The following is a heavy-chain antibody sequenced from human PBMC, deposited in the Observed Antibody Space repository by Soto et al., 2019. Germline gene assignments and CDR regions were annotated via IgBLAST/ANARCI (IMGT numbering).Heavy chain of an antibody. CDR1: GFTFPSSA. J-gene: IGHJ6*02. Sequence: SVKVSCNASGFTFPSSAVQCVRQARGQRLEWIGWIVVGSGNTNYAQKFQERVTITRDMSTSTAYMELSSLRSEDTAVYYCAADILSSSIYGMDVWGQGTTVTVSS. D-gene: IGHD6-13*01. CDR2: IVVGSGNT. CDR3: AADILSSSIYGMDV. V-gene: IGHV1-58*01.